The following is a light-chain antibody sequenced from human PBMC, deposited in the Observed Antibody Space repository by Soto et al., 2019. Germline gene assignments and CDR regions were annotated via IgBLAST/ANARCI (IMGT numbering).Light chain of an antibody. CDR2: AAS. Sequence: DIQVTQFPSSLSASVGDRITITCRASQAIGNYLAWYQQKPGKVPKLLIYAASTLQSGVPSRFSGSRSGTDFTLTVSSLQPEYVATYYCQKYNSAPLTFGPGTKVEIK. J-gene: IGKJ3*01. CDR1: QAIGNY. V-gene: IGKV1-27*01. CDR3: QKYNSAPLT.